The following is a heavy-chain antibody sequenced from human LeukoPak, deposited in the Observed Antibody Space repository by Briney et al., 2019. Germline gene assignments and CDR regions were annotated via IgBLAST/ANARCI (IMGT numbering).Heavy chain of an antibody. D-gene: IGHD3-22*01. CDR3: AASITMIDDAFDF. Sequence: HPGGSLRLSCAASGFTFTTYAMNWVRQAPGKGLEWVSAVSNSGATTPYADSVKGRFTISRDNAKNTLYLQMSSLKVEDTAVYYCAASITMIDDAFDFWGRGTMVTVST. CDR1: GFTFTTYA. J-gene: IGHJ3*01. V-gene: IGHV3-23*01. CDR2: VSNSGATT.